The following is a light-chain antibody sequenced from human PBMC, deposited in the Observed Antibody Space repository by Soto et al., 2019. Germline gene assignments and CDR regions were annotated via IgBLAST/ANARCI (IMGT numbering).Light chain of an antibody. Sequence: DIQITQSPSSLSGAARHRVAITCQASQNINNYLNWYQQKPGRAPKLLIYDASNLEAGVPSRFRGSGSGTDFTFTISRLQPEDIATYYCQQYENLPTFGQGTRLEIK. J-gene: IGKJ5*01. CDR2: DAS. CDR1: QNINNY. CDR3: QQYENLPT. V-gene: IGKV1-33*01.